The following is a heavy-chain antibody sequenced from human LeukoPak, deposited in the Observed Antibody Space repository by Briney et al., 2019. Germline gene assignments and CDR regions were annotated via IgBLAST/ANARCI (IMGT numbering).Heavy chain of an antibody. D-gene: IGHD2-15*01. CDR3: ARTIVVVVAATIDY. CDR1: GGSISSSSYY. CDR2: FYYSGST. Sequence: PSETLSLTCTVSGGSISSSSYYWGWIRQPPGKGLEWIGSFYYSGSTYYNPSLKSRVTISVDTSKNQFSLWLSSVTAADTAVYYCARTIVVVVAATIDYWGQGTLVTVSS. V-gene: IGHV4-39*01. J-gene: IGHJ4*02.